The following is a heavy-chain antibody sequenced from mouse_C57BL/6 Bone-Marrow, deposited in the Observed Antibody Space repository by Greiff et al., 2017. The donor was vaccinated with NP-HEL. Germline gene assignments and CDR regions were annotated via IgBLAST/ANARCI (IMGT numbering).Heavy chain of an antibody. D-gene: IGHD1-1*01. J-gene: IGHJ2*01. CDR2: IRSKSNNYAT. Sequence: EVMLVESGGGLVQPKGSLKLSCAASGFSFNTYAMNWVRQAPGKGLEWVARIRSKSNNYATYYADSVKDRFTISRDDSESMLYLQMNNLKTEDTAMYYCVRSYYGSSYQYYFDYWGQGTTLTVSS. V-gene: IGHV10-1*01. CDR1: GFSFNTYA. CDR3: VRSYYGSSYQYYFDY.